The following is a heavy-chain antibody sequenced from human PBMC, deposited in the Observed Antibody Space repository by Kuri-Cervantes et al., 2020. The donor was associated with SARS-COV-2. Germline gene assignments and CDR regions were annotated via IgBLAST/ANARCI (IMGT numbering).Heavy chain of an antibody. V-gene: IGHV4-39*07. D-gene: IGHD4/OR15-4a*01. CDR1: GDSISSSAYY. CDR2: IYYSGST. Sequence: GSLRLSCSVSGDSISSSAYYWGWIRQPPGKGLEWIGSIYYSGSTYYNPSLKSRVTISVDTSKNQFSLKLSSVTAADTAVYYCARDPNANHNNWFDPWGQGTLVTVSS. CDR3: ARDPNANHNNWFDP. J-gene: IGHJ5*02.